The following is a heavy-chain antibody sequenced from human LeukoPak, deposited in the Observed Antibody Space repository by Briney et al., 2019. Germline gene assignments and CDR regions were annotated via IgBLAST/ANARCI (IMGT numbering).Heavy chain of an antibody. CDR1: GGSISSSSYY. V-gene: IGHV4-39*07. Sequence: TSETLSLTCTVSGGSISSSSYYWGWIRQPPGKGLEWIGSIYYSGSTYYNPSLKSRVTISVDTSKNQFSLKLSSVTAADTAVYYCARGFWGSSYFDYWGQGTLVTVSS. CDR2: IYYSGST. CDR3: ARGFWGSSYFDY. D-gene: IGHD7-27*01. J-gene: IGHJ4*02.